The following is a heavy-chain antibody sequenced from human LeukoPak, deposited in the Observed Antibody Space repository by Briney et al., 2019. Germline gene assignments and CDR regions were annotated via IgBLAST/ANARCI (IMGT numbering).Heavy chain of an antibody. D-gene: IGHD1-14*01. CDR3: ASAATGNWFDP. CDR2: INHSGST. J-gene: IGHJ5*02. V-gene: IGHV4-34*01. Sequence: SETLSLTCTVSGGSISSYYWSWIRQPPGKGLEWIGEINHSGSTNYNPSLKSRVTISVDTSKNQFSLKLSSVTAADTAVYYCASAATGNWFDPWGQGTLVTVSS. CDR1: GGSISSYY.